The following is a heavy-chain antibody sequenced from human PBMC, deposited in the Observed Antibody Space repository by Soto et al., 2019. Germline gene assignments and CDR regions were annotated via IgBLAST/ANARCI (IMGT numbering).Heavy chain of an antibody. CDR1: GFTFSSYA. CDR2: ISSSSGYI. J-gene: IGHJ4*02. V-gene: IGHV3-21*01. CDR3: ASGRDGYNCGSDH. D-gene: IGHD5-12*01. Sequence: PGGSLRLSCAASGFTFSSYAVNWVRQAPGKGLEWVSSISSSSGYIYYADSVKGRFTISRDNAKNSVFLQMNSLRVEDTAVYFCASGRDGYNCGSDHWGQGAQVTVSS.